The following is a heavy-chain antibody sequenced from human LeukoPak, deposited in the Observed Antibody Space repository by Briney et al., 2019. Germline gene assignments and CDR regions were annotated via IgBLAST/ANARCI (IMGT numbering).Heavy chain of an antibody. V-gene: IGHV3-49*03. D-gene: IGHD3-16*01. J-gene: IGHJ6*03. CDR1: GFTFGDYA. Sequence: SLRLSCTASGFTFGDYAMSWFRQAPGKGLEWVGFIRSKAYGGTTEYAASVKGRFTISRDDSKSIAYLQMNSLKTEDTAVYYCTRALLGGYYYYYMDVWGKGTTVTVSS. CDR3: TRALLGGYYYYYMDV. CDR2: IRSKAYGGTT.